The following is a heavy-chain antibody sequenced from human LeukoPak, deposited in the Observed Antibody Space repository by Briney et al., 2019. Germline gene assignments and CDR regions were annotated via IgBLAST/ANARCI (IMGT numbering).Heavy chain of an antibody. Sequence: SETLSLTCTVSGGSVSIGRYQWSWVRQPPGPGLEWIGDTQYNGSPAYNPSLQNRVIILRDESRNQFSLRLSSVTAADTAVYFCARRKADRPRNYYIDYWGQGILVTVSS. D-gene: IGHD6-6*01. V-gene: IGHV4-61*01. J-gene: IGHJ4*02. CDR3: ARRKADRPRNYYIDY. CDR1: GGSVSIGRYQ. CDR2: TQYNGSP.